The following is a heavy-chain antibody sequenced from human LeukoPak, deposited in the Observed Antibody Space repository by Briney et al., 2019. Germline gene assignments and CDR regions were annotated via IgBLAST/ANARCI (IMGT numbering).Heavy chain of an antibody. CDR1: GFTFSSYG. J-gene: IGHJ6*03. Sequence: GGSLRLSCAASGFTFSSYGMSWVRQAPGKGLEWVSGISGSGSDTYYVDSVKGRFTISRDNSKNTLYLQMNSLRAEDTAVYYCAREGFSRGYYYYYYMDVWGKGTTVTVSS. CDR3: AREGFSRGYYYYYYMDV. D-gene: IGHD6-13*01. V-gene: IGHV3-23*01. CDR2: ISGSGSDT.